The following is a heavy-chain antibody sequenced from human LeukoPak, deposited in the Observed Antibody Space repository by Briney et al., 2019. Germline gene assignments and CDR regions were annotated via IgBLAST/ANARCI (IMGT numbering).Heavy chain of an antibody. CDR3: ARGRDGYTSFDY. CDR2: INHSGST. J-gene: IGHJ4*02. Sequence: SETLSLTCTVSGGSISSYYWSWIRQPPGKGLEWIGEINHSGSTNYNPSLKSRVTISVDTSKNQFSLKLSSVTAADTAVYYCARGRDGYTSFDYWGQGTLVTVSS. D-gene: IGHD5-12*01. CDR1: GGSISSYY. V-gene: IGHV4-34*01.